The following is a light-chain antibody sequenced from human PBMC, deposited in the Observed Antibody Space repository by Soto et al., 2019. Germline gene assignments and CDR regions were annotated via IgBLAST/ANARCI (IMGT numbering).Light chain of an antibody. V-gene: IGKV1-5*03. CDR1: HNINNL. CDR2: RAS. Sequence: DIQMTQSPSTLSASVGDRVTIDCRASHNINNLLAWYQQEPGEAPKLLIFRASNLYSGVPPRFSGSGSGTQFTLTINGLQPDDFATYYCQQYNNYEWTFGQATKVEVK. CDR3: QQYNNYEWT. J-gene: IGKJ1*01.